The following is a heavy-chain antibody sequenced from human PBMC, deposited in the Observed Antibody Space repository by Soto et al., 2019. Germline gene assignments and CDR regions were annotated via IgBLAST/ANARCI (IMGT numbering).Heavy chain of an antibody. CDR1: GDTFRRYA. CDR2: IIPMINSP. D-gene: IGHD3-9*01. Sequence: QLRLVQSGAEVKKPGSSVKVSCKGSGDTFRRYALSWVRQAPGQGLEWMGGIIPMINSPNYSQRFQGRVIISANESTNTAYMEFISLTSDDTAVCYCATICLDVDFWGQGTPVVVSS. CDR3: ATICLDVDF. V-gene: IGHV1-69*01. J-gene: IGHJ4*02.